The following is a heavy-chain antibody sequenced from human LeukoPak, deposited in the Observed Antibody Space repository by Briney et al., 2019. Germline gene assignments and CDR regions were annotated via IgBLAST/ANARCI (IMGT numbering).Heavy chain of an antibody. Sequence: ASVKVSCKTSGYSFTDYYIHWVRQVPGQGLEWMGWINPKSGRTSSARKFQDRVTMTRDPSISTVYMDMAWLTSDDTAIYFCARADFVDAGPYLIGPWGQGTLVTVSS. CDR2: INPKSGRT. D-gene: IGHD3-3*01. V-gene: IGHV1-2*02. J-gene: IGHJ5*02. CDR3: ARADFVDAGPYLIGP. CDR1: GYSFTDYY.